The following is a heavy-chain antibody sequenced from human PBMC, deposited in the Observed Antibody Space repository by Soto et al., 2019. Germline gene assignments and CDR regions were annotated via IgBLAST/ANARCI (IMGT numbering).Heavy chain of an antibody. CDR2: IYYTGST. D-gene: IGHD2-15*01. V-gene: IGHV4-59*01. J-gene: IGHJ5*02. CDR3: ARASGCSDGSCAFAP. CDR1: GGSISSYY. Sequence: SETLSLTCSVSGGSISSYYWSWIRQPPGKGLEWIGYIYYTGSTNSNLSLKSRATISLDTSKNQFSLRLTSVTAADTAVYYCARASGCSDGSCAFAPWGQGTLVPVSS.